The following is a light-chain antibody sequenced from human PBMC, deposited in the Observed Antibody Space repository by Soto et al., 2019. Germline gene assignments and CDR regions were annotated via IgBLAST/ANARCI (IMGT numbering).Light chain of an antibody. Sequence: EIVLTQSPGTLSLSPGERATLSCRASQSVTSTYLAWHQQKPGQAPRLLIYSASRRATGFPARFSGSGSGTDFTLTISSLQSEDFAVYYCQQYDNWPWTFGQGTKVDIK. J-gene: IGKJ1*01. CDR2: SAS. V-gene: IGKV3-20*01. CDR1: QSVTSTY. CDR3: QQYDNWPWT.